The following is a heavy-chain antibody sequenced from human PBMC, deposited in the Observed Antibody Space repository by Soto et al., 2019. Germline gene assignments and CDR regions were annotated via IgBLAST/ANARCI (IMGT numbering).Heavy chain of an antibody. V-gene: IGHV3-48*01. CDR1: GFTFSSYS. CDR3: ARVLGSSWYPEYFQH. Sequence: GGSLRLSCAASGFTFSSYSMNWVRQAPGKGLEWVSYISSSSSTIYYADSVKGRFTISRDNAKNSLYLQMNSLRAEDTAVYYCARVLGSSWYPEYFQHWGQGTLVTVSS. J-gene: IGHJ1*01. D-gene: IGHD6-13*01. CDR2: ISSSSSTI.